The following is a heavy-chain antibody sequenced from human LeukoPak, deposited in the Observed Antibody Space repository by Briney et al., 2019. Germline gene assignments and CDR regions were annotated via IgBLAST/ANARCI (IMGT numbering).Heavy chain of an antibody. D-gene: IGHD2-15*01. J-gene: IGHJ6*02. Sequence: GGSLRLSCAASGFTFSSYAMHWVRQAPGKGLEWAAVISYDGSDKYYADSVKGRFTISRDNSKNTLYLQMNSLRAEDTAVYYCARAGRDYYGMDVWGQGTTVTVSS. CDR2: ISYDGSDK. V-gene: IGHV3-30*04. CDR3: ARAGRDYYGMDV. CDR1: GFTFSSYA.